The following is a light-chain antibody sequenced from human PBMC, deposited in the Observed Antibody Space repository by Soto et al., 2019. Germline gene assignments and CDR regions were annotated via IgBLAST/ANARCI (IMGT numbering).Light chain of an antibody. Sequence: ELTQSPGTLSLSPGEGATLSCRASQSFSSSYLGWYQQKPGQAPRLLIYAASSRATGIPDRFSGSGSGADFTLTISRLEPQDFAVYYCQQYGSSPRTFGQGTKV. CDR3: QQYGSSPRT. J-gene: IGKJ1*01. CDR1: QSFSSSY. V-gene: IGKV3-20*01. CDR2: AAS.